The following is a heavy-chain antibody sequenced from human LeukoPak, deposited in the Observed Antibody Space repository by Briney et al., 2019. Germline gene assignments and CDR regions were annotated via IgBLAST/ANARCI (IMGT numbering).Heavy chain of an antibody. CDR3: ARGRYYYDSSDPAYFDY. CDR2: IYHSGTT. V-gene: IGHV4-38-2*02. J-gene: IGHJ4*02. Sequence: SETLSLTCTVSDFSISRGYYWGWIRQPPGKGLECIGTIYHSGTTYYSPSLKTRVTISVDTSKNHFSLKLSSVTAADTAVYYCARGRYYYDSSDPAYFDYWGQGTLVTVSS. D-gene: IGHD3-22*01. CDR1: DFSISRGYY.